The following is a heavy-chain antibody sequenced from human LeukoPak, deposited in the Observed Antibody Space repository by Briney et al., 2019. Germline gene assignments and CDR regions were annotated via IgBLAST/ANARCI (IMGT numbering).Heavy chain of an antibody. J-gene: IGHJ5*02. V-gene: IGHV3-73*01. D-gene: IGHD3-22*01. CDR1: GFTFSGSA. Sequence: GGSLKLSCAASGFTFSGSAMHWVCQASGKGLEWVGRTRNKANSYATAYAASVRGRFTISRDESKNTAYLQMNSLKTEDTAVYYCTRRATDDSSGYYSTWGQGTLVTVSS. CDR2: TRNKANSYAT. CDR3: TRRATDDSSGYYST.